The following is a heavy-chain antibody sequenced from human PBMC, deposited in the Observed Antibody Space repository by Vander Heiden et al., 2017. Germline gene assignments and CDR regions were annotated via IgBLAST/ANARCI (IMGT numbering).Heavy chain of an antibody. CDR3: AKDIDVHDYGVHAAFDI. Sequence: EVQLVESGGGLVQPGRSLRLSCAASGFTFDDYAMHWVRQAPGKGLEWVSGISWNSGSIGYADSVKGRFTISRDNAKNSLYLQMNSLRAEDTALCYCAKDIDVHDYGVHAAFDIWGQGTMVTVSS. CDR1: GFTFDDYA. CDR2: ISWNSGSI. V-gene: IGHV3-9*01. J-gene: IGHJ3*02. D-gene: IGHD4-17*01.